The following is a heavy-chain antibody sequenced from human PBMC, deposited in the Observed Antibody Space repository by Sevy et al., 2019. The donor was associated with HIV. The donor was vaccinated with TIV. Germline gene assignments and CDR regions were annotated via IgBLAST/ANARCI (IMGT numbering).Heavy chain of an antibody. D-gene: IGHD2-8*01. CDR3: ARVAVSYCTNDCYHRFDY. CDR2: ISYDGTYK. J-gene: IGHJ4*02. Sequence: GGSLRLSCAVSGFIFSHYAFHWVHQAAGKGLECVSLISYDGTYKYYADSVKGRFTISRDNSKNTLYLQMNSLRGNDTAVYYCARVAVSYCTNDCYHRFDYWGPGALVTVSS. CDR1: GFIFSHYA. V-gene: IGHV3-30-3*01.